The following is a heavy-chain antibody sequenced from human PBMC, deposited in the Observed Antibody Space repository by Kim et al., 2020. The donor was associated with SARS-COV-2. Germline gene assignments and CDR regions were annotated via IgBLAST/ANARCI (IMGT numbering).Heavy chain of an antibody. Sequence: GGSLRLSCAASGFPFSNAWMSWVRQAPGKGLDWVGRFKRKTDGGTTDYAAPVKGRFTIPRVDSKNMLYLQMNSLKTEDTVVYYCTTDCSGGSCYWDYYYGMDVWGQGTTDTVSS. V-gene: IGHV3-15*01. CDR1: GFPFSNAW. D-gene: IGHD2-15*01. CDR2: FKRKTDGGTT. CDR3: TTDCSGGSCYWDYYYGMDV. J-gene: IGHJ6*02.